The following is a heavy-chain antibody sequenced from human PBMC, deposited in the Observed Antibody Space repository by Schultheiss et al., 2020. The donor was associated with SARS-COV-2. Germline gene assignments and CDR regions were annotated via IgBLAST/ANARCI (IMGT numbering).Heavy chain of an antibody. CDR3: TTEKGGTYSSSVDY. J-gene: IGHJ4*02. V-gene: IGHV3-15*01. CDR1: GFTFSNAW. CDR2: IKSKTDGGTT. Sequence: GGSLRLSCAASGFTFSNAWMSWVRQAPGKGLEWVGRIKSKTDGGTTDYAAPVKGRFTISRDDSKNTLYLQMNSLKTEDTAVYYCTTEKGGTYSSSVDYWGQGTLVTVSS. D-gene: IGHD6-13*01.